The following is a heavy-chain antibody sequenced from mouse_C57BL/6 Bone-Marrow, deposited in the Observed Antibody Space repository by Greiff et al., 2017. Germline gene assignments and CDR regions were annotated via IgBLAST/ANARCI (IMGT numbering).Heavy chain of an antibody. CDR1: GYTFTSYG. Sequence: QVHVKQSGAELARPGASVKLSCKASGYTFTSYGISWVKQRTGQGLEWIGEIYPRSGNTYYNEKFKGKATLTADKSSSTAYMELRSLTSEDSAVYFCARPRQLRLRNAMDYWGQGTSVTVSS. CDR2: IYPRSGNT. CDR3: ARPRQLRLRNAMDY. V-gene: IGHV1-81*01. J-gene: IGHJ4*01. D-gene: IGHD3-2*02.